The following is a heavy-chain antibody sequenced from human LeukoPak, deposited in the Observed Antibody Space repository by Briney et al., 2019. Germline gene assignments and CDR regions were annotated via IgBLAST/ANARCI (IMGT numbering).Heavy chain of an antibody. CDR3: ASPYSSRFDY. V-gene: IGHV4-39*01. D-gene: IGHD6-19*01. CDR1: GGSISSSSYY. J-gene: IGHJ4*02. CDR2: IYSSGNT. Sequence: PSGTLSLTCTVSGGSISSSSYYWGWIRQPPGKGLEWVGSIYSSGNTYYNPSLKSRVTISVDTSKNQFSLKLTSVTAADTAVYYCASPYSSRFDYWGQGTLVTVSS.